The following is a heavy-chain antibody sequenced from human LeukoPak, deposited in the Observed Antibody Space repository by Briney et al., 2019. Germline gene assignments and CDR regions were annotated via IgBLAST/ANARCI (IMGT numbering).Heavy chain of an antibody. Sequence: GRSLRLSCAASGFTFSSYAMHWVRQAPGKGLEWVAVISYDGSNKYYADYVKGRFTISRDNSKNTLYLQMNSLRAEDTAVYYCARAAYHYGMDVWGQGTTVTVSS. J-gene: IGHJ6*02. CDR1: GFTFSSYA. CDR3: ARAAYHYGMDV. V-gene: IGHV3-30-3*01. CDR2: ISYDGSNK.